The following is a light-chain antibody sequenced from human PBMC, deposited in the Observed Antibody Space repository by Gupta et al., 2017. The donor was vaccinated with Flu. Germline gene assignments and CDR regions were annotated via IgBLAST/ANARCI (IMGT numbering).Light chain of an antibody. J-gene: IGKJ3*01. V-gene: IGKV1-5*03. Sequence: EIQMTQSPSTLPASIGDSVTITCRASESITNWLAWYQRKPGRAPKLLIYRTSTLADGVPSRFSGSASGTDFTLAISSLQPDDFATYFCQQYNNYSPTFGHGTKV. CDR1: ESITNW. CDR3: QQYNNYSPT. CDR2: RTS.